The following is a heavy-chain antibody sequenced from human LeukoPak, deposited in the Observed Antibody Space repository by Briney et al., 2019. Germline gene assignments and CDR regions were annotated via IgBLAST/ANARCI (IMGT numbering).Heavy chain of an antibody. CDR2: ISAYNGNT. Sequence: ASVKFSCKASGYTFTSYGISWVRQAPGHGLKWMGWISAYNGNTNYAQKLQGRVTMTTDTSTSTAYMELRSLRSDDTAVYYCARAGITVTTTGHAFDIWGQGTMVTVSS. CDR1: GYTFTSYG. D-gene: IGHD4-17*01. CDR3: ARAGITVTTTGHAFDI. V-gene: IGHV1-18*01. J-gene: IGHJ3*02.